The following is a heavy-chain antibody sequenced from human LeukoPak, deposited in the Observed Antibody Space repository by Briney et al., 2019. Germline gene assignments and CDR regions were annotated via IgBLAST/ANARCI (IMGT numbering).Heavy chain of an antibody. CDR1: GFSFSRYS. D-gene: IGHD1-26*01. CDR3: ARAGSGRSPDWFDP. CDR2: ISISGETI. V-gene: IGHV3-48*04. J-gene: IGHJ5*02. Sequence: GGSLRLSCAASGFSFSRYSLNWVRQAPGKGLEWVSYISISGETIYYADSVKGRFSISRDNAKNSLYLQMNSLRAEDTAVYYCARAGSGRSPDWFDPWGQGTLVTVSS.